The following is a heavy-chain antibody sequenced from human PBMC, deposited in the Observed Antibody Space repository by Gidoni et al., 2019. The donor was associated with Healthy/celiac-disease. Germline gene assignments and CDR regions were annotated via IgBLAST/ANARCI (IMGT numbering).Heavy chain of an antibody. CDR2: TT. J-gene: IGHJ4*02. D-gene: IGHD3-22*01. Sequence: TTEYAASVKGRFTISRDDSKSIAYLQMNSLKTEDTAVYYCTRGSYYYDSSGYYLDPDFDYWGQGTLVTVSS. CDR3: TRGSYYYDSSGYYLDPDFDY. V-gene: IGHV3-49*02.